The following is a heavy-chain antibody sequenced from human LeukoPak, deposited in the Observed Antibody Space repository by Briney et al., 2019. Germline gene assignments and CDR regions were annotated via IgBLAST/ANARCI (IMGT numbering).Heavy chain of an antibody. V-gene: IGHV3-7*01. J-gene: IGHJ3*02. Sequence: GGSLRLSCAASGFTFSTYWMSWVRQAPGKGLEWGANINQGGSAKYYVDSVKGRFTIARDNAKNSLYLQMNSLRAEDTAVYYCARPHYSGSYHDAFDIWGQGTGVSVSS. CDR2: INQGGSAK. CDR1: GFTFSTYW. D-gene: IGHD1-26*01. CDR3: ARPHYSGSYHDAFDI.